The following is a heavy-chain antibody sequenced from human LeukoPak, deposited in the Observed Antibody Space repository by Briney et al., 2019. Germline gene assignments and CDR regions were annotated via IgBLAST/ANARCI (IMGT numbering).Heavy chain of an antibody. J-gene: IGHJ6*03. D-gene: IGHD3-9*01. CDR2: INPNSGGT. CDR1: GYTFTGYC. CDR3: ARPHQLRYFDPFYMDV. V-gene: IGHV1-2*02. Sequence: ASVKVSCKASGYTFTGYCMHWVRQAPGQGLEWMGWINPNSGGTNYAQKFQGRVTMTRDTSISTAYMELSRLGSDDTAVYYSARPHQLRYFDPFYMDVWGKGTTVTVSS.